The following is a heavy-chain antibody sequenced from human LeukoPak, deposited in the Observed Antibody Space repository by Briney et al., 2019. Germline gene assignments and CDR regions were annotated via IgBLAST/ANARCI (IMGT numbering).Heavy chain of an antibody. CDR3: ARGRGGWLFLTPDAFDI. CDR1: GGSISSSSYY. Sequence: SETLSLTCTVSGGSISSSSYYWGWIRQPPGKGLEWIGSIYYSGSTYYNPSLKSRVTISVDTSKNQFSLKLSSVTAADTAVYYCARGRGGWLFLTPDAFDIWGQGTMVTVSS. CDR2: IYYSGST. D-gene: IGHD3-22*01. V-gene: IGHV4-39*01. J-gene: IGHJ3*02.